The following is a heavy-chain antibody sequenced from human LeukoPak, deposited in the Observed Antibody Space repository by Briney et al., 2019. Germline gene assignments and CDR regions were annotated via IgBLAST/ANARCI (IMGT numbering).Heavy chain of an antibody. CDR3: AREGVGATPFDY. CDR1: SGSISSYY. V-gene: IGHV4-59*01. CDR2: IFYSGST. J-gene: IGHJ4*02. Sequence: PSETLSLTCTVSSGSISSYYWGWIRQPPGKGLEWIGYIFYSGSTTYNPSLKSRVTMSVDTSKNQFSLKLSSVTAADTAVYYCAREGVGATPFDYWGQGTLVTVSS. D-gene: IGHD1-26*01.